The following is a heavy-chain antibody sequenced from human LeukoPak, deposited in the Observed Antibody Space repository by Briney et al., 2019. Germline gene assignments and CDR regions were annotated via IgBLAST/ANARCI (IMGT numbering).Heavy chain of an antibody. J-gene: IGHJ5*02. Sequence: SETLSLTCTVSGGSISSYYWSWIRQPPGKGLEWIGYIYYSGGTNYNPSLKSRVTISVDTSKNQFSLKLSSVTAADTAVYYCARLYGDYAWGQGTLVTVSS. CDR3: ARLYGDYA. CDR1: GGSISSYY. D-gene: IGHD4-17*01. CDR2: IYYSGGT. V-gene: IGHV4-59*01.